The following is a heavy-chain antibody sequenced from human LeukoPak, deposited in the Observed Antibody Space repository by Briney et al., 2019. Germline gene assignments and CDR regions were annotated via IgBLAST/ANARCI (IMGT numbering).Heavy chain of an antibody. J-gene: IGHJ4*02. CDR3: ARHYYDSSGYYGEFDY. CDR2: IYYSGST. Sequence: SETLSLTCTVSGGSISSYYWSWIRQPPGKGLEWIGYIYYSGSTNYNPSLKSRVTISVDTSKNQFSLKLSAVTAADTAVYYCARHYYDSSGYYGEFDYWGQETLVTVSS. D-gene: IGHD3-22*01. CDR1: GGSISSYY. V-gene: IGHV4-59*01.